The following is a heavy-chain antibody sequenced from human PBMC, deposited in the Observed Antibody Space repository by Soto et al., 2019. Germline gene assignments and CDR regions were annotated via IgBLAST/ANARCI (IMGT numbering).Heavy chain of an antibody. Sequence: GGSLRLSCTASGFTFSNAWMTWVRQATGKGLEWVGRIKSKTDGGTTDYAAPVKGRFTISRDDSKNTMYLQMNSLKTEDTAVYYCTIPRGPMIRPWGQGTPVTVSS. V-gene: IGHV3-15*01. J-gene: IGHJ5*02. CDR3: TIPRGPMIRP. CDR2: IKSKTDGGTT. CDR1: GFTFSNAW. D-gene: IGHD3-22*01.